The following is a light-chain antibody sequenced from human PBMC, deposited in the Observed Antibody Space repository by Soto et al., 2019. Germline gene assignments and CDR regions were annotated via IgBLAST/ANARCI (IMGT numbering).Light chain of an antibody. CDR2: GAS. CDR3: QQYGSSPWT. CDR1: QAVSSNY. J-gene: IGKJ1*01. V-gene: IGKV3-20*01. Sequence: VVMTQSPATLSVSPGERATLSCRASQAVSSNYLAWYQQKPGQAPRLLIYGASSRATGIPDRFSGSGSGTDFTLTISRLEPEDFAVYYCQQYGSSPWTFGQGTKVDIK.